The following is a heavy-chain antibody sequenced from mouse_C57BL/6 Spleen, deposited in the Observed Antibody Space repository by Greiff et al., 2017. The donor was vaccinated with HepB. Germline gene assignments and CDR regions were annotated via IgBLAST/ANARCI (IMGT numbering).Heavy chain of an antibody. CDR3: ARESYDYGNYFDY. Sequence: VQLQESGAELAKPGASVKLSCKASGYTFTSYWMHWVKQRPGQGLEWIGYINPSSGYTKYNQKFKDKATLTADKSSSTAYMQLSSLTYEDSAVYYCARESYDYGNYFDYWGQGTTLTVSS. CDR1: GYTFTSYW. J-gene: IGHJ2*01. V-gene: IGHV1-7*01. CDR2: INPSSGYT. D-gene: IGHD2-4*01.